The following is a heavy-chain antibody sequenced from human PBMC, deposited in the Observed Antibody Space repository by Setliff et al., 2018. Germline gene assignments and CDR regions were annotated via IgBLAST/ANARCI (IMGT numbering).Heavy chain of an antibody. J-gene: IGHJ3*02. D-gene: IGHD3-22*01. Sequence: ASVKVSCKASGYTFTSYDINWVRQATGQGLEWMGWMNPNSGNTGYAQKFQGRVTITADESTSTAYMELSSLRSEDTAVYYCARYGDSSGYYLSGAFDIWGQGTMVTVS. CDR2: MNPNSGNT. CDR1: GYTFTSYD. CDR3: ARYGDSSGYYLSGAFDI. V-gene: IGHV1-8*01.